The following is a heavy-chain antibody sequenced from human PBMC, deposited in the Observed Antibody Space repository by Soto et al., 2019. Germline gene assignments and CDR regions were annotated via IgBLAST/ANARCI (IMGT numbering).Heavy chain of an antibody. J-gene: IGHJ6*02. D-gene: IGHD3-3*01. CDR1: GFTFSSYG. V-gene: IGHV3-30*18. Sequence: GGSLRLSCAASGFTFSSYGMHWVRQAPGKGLEWVAVISYDGSNKYYADSVKGRFTISRDNSKNTLYLQMNSLRAEDTAVYYCAKDYQSMKSPFGVVIPNYYYYGMDVWGQGTTVTVSS. CDR3: AKDYQSMKSPFGVVIPNYYYYGMDV. CDR2: ISYDGSNK.